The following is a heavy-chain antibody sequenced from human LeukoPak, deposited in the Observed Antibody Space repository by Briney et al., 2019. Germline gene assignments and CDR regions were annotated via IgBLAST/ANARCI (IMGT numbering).Heavy chain of an antibody. Sequence: GESLKISCKGSGYSFTSYWIGWVRQMPGKGLEWMGIIYPGDSDTRYSPSFQGQVTISADKSISTAYLQWSSLKASDTAMYYCARLTYYYGSVTEYYYYYMDVWGKGTTVTVSS. CDR2: IYPGDSDT. V-gene: IGHV5-51*01. J-gene: IGHJ6*03. CDR1: GYSFTSYW. D-gene: IGHD3-10*01. CDR3: ARLTYYYGSVTEYYYYYMDV.